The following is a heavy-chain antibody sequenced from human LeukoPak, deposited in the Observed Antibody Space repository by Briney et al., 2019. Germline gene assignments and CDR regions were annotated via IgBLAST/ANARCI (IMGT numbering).Heavy chain of an antibody. CDR2: ISCSGGST. Sequence: PGGSLRLSCAASGFTFSSYAMSWVRQAPGKGLEWVSAISCSGGSTYYADSVKGRFTISRDNSKNTLYLQMNSLRAADTAVYYCAKDRRAWAYSSGWYYFDYWGQGTLVTVSS. J-gene: IGHJ4*02. CDR3: AKDRRAWAYSSGWYYFDY. CDR1: GFTFSSYA. V-gene: IGHV3-23*01. D-gene: IGHD6-19*01.